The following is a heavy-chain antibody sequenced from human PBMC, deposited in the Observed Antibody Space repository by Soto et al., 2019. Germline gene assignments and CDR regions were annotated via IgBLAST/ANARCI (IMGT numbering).Heavy chain of an antibody. D-gene: IGHD5-18*01. CDR3: SRDERLQLWADYYYYGMDV. CDR2: IITNFGTA. V-gene: IGHV1-69*13. J-gene: IGHJ6*02. CDR1: GGTFSSYA. Sequence: ASVKVSCKASGGTFSSYAISWVRQAPGQGLEWMGGIITNFGTANYAQKFQGRATITADESTSTVYMELSSLRSEDTAVYYCSRDERLQLWADYYYYGMDVWGQGTTVTVSS.